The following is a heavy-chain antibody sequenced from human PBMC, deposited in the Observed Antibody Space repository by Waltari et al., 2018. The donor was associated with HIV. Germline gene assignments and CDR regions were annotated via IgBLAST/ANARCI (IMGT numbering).Heavy chain of an antibody. Sequence: QLVESGGGLVKPGGSLRLACVVSGFSFTTFRMTWVRQAPGKGLEWVSSISGNSNYIYYADSMKGRFTISRDNAKNSLYLQMNSLGAEDTALYFCARDLSDGWFILDYWGQGTLVTVAS. D-gene: IGHD6-19*01. CDR2: ISGNSNYI. J-gene: IGHJ4*02. V-gene: IGHV3-21*02. CDR1: GFSFTTFR. CDR3: ARDLSDGWFILDY.